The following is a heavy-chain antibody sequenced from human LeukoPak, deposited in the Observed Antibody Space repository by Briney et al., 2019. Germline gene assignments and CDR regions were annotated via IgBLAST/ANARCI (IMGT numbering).Heavy chain of an antibody. CDR2: IYPGDSDT. CDR3: ATSCSSSTCYDS. CDR1: GYSLTSYW. J-gene: IGHJ4*02. V-gene: IGHV5-51*01. Sequence: GESLKISCKGSGYSLTSYWIGWLRQMPGKGLEWMGIIYPGDSDTRYSPSFQGQVTMSVDKSISTAYLQWSSLKASGTAMYYCATSCSSSTCYDSWGQGTLVTVSS. D-gene: IGHD2-15*01.